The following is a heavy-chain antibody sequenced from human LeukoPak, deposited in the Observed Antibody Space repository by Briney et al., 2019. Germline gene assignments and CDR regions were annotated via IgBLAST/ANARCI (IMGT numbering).Heavy chain of an antibody. J-gene: IGHJ4*02. V-gene: IGHV3-23*01. D-gene: IGHD3-22*01. CDR1: GFTFNKYD. CDR2: FCYTGGTT. Sequence: PGGSLRLSCGASGFTFNKYDMACVRQAPGKGVEGVSVFCYTGGTTFYADFMKARFTISRDSSKATLYLQMNSLRAEDTAVYYCAKYRASGSSGRQMDYWGQGSLVTVSS. CDR3: AKYRASGSSGRQMDY.